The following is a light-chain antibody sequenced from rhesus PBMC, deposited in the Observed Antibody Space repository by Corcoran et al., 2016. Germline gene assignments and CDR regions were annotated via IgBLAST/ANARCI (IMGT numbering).Light chain of an antibody. V-gene: IGLV10-114*01. CDR2: RNN. CDR3: SARDSSLSAHDV. Sequence: QAGLTQPPSVSKGLRQTAPLPCPGNSNNVGNPGAAWLPQHQGHPPKRLAYRNNNRPAGITERFSASRSGNTASRTITGLQPEDEADDYCSARDSSLSAHDVFGSGTKLTVL. CDR1: SNNVGNPG. J-gene: IGLJ6*01.